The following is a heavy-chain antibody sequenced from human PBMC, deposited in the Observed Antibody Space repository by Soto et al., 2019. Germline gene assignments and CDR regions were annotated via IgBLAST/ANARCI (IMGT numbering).Heavy chain of an antibody. V-gene: IGHV3-21*01. J-gene: IGHJ6*02. D-gene: IGHD2-21*01. Sequence: EVHLVESGGGLVKPGGSLRLSCAVSGFTFSSCTMNWVRQAPGRGLEWVSSISPSTSHIYYADSGKGRFTLSGDNDKNSLFLQINILRAEDTAVYSCTGFIGGARHQNYGMDVWGQGTTLTVSS. CDR2: ISPSTSHI. CDR3: TGFIGGARHQNYGMDV. CDR1: GFTFSSCT.